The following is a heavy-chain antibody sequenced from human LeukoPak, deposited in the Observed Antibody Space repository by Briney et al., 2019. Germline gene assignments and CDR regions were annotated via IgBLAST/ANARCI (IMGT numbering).Heavy chain of an antibody. CDR2: IIPIFGTA. CDR1: GGTFSSYA. Sequence: SSVKVSCKASGGTFSSYAISWVRQAPGQGLEWMGGIIPIFGTANYAQKFQGRVTITTDESTSTAYMELSSLRSEDTAVYYCARSCIAAATRVLPYYYYYYMDVWGKGTTVTVSS. J-gene: IGHJ6*03. CDR3: ARSCIAAATRVLPYYYYYYMDV. V-gene: IGHV1-69*05. D-gene: IGHD6-25*01.